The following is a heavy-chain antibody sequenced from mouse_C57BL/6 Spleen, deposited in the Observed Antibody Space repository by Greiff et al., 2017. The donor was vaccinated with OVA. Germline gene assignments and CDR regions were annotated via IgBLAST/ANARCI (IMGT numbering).Heavy chain of an antibody. CDR2: IYPGDGDT. Sequence: QVQLKESGAELVKPGASVKISCKASGYAFSSYWMNWVKQRPGKGLEWIGQIYPGDGDTNYNGKFKGKATLTADKSSSTAYMQLSSLTSEDSAVYFCARGGNYVVDYWGQGTTLTVSS. CDR3: ARGGNYVVDY. CDR1: GYAFSSYW. V-gene: IGHV1-80*01. D-gene: IGHD2-1*01. J-gene: IGHJ2*01.